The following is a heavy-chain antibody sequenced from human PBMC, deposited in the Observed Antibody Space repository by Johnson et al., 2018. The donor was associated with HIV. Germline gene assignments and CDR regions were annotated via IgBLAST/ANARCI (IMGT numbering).Heavy chain of an antibody. J-gene: IGHJ3*02. CDR1: GFTVSSNY. D-gene: IGHD5-24*01. V-gene: IGHV3-66*01. CDR2: IFSGGTT. Sequence: EVQLLESGGGLVQPGGSLRLSCAASGFTVSSNYMSWVRQAPGKGLDWVSVIFSGGTTYYADSVNGRFTISRDNSKNTLYLQMNSLRAEDTALYYCARACRDGYTCDAFDIWGQGTMVTVSS. CDR3: ARACRDGYTCDAFDI.